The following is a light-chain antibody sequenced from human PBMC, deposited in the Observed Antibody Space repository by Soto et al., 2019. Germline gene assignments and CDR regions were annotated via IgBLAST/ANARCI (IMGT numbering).Light chain of an antibody. CDR2: YDD. CDR3: QSYDSILNGVI. Sequence: QSVLTQPPSVSEAPRQRVTISCSGSSSNIGNNAVNWYQQLPGKAPKLLIYYDDLLPSGVPARFSGSKSDTSASLAITGLQAEDEADYYCQSYDSILNGVIFGGGTKLTVL. J-gene: IGLJ2*01. V-gene: IGLV1-36*01. CDR1: SSNIGNNA.